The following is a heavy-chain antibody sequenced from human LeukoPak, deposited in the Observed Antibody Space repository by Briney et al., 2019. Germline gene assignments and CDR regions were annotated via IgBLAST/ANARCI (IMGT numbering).Heavy chain of an antibody. V-gene: IGHV3-74*01. Sequence: PGGSLRLSCAASGFTFSSYWMHWVRQVPGKGLVWVSRINSDGSSTSCADSVKGRFTISRDNAKNTLYLQMNSLRAEDTAVYYCARAYYDFWSGHSWFDPWGRGTLVTVSS. J-gene: IGHJ5*02. CDR2: INSDGSST. D-gene: IGHD3-3*01. CDR1: GFTFSSYW. CDR3: ARAYYDFWSGHSWFDP.